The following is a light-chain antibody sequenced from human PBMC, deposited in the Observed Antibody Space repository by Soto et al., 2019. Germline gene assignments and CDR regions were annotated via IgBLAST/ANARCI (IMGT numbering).Light chain of an antibody. V-gene: IGKV1-33*01. CDR2: DAT. Sequence: DLQMTQSPSSLSASVGDRVTITCQASQDISNYLNWYQQKPGKAPKLLIYDATNLETGVPSRFSGSGSAAGFTFTISSLQPEDIATYFCQQYDNLRFTFGPGTKVDIK. CDR1: QDISNY. J-gene: IGKJ3*01. CDR3: QQYDNLRFT.